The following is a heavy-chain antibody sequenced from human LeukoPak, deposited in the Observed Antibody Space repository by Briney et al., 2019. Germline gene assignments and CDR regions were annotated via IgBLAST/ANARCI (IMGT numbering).Heavy chain of an antibody. V-gene: IGHV3-21*01. D-gene: IGHD6-13*01. CDR2: ISSSSSYI. CDR1: GFTFSSYS. Sequence: GGSLRLSCAASGFTFSSYSMNWVRQAPGKGLEWVSSISSSSSYIYYADSVKGRFTISRDNAKNSLYLQMNSLRAEDTAVYYCARDPKLVLGNWFDPWGQGTLATVSS. CDR3: ARDPKLVLGNWFDP. J-gene: IGHJ5*02.